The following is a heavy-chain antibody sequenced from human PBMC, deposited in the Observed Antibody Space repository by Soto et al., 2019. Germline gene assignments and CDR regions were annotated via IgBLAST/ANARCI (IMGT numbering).Heavy chain of an antibody. V-gene: IGHV4-31*03. D-gene: IGHD1-1*01. CDR2: IYHTGST. CDR1: GGSISTVGHY. J-gene: IGHJ4*02. CDR3: ARATGTLRSRNCDY. Sequence: KPSETLSLTCSVSGGSISTVGHYWTWIRQPPGKGLEWIGSIYHTGSTYYSKSLRSRLTMSVDTPKSQFSLRLSSVTAADTAVYYCARATGTLRSRNCDYWGQGSLVTVSS.